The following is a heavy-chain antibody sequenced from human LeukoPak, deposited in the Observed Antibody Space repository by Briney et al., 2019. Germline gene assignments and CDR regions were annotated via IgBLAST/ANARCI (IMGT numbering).Heavy chain of an antibody. Sequence: GGSLRLSCVASGFPFSAYAMSWVRQAPNKGLEWVSGIRGVGDPAYYAESVKGRFTIQRDNSKNTLYLNMNSLRAEDTAVYYCARESNSGVNLDYWGQGTLVTVSS. D-gene: IGHD7-27*01. V-gene: IGHV3-23*01. CDR3: ARESNSGVNLDY. J-gene: IGHJ4*02. CDR2: IRGVGDPA. CDR1: GFPFSAYA.